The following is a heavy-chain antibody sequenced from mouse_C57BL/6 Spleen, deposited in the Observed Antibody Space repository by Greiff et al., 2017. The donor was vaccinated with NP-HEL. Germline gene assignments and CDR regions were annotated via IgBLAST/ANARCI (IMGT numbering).Heavy chain of an antibody. CDR1: GFTFSSYT. J-gene: IGHJ1*03. V-gene: IGHV5-9*01. Sequence: EVNVVESGGGLVKPGGSLKLSCAASGFTFSSYTMSWVRQTPEKRLEWVATISGGGGNTYYPDSVKGRFTISRDNAKNPLYLQMSSLRSEDTALEYCARHDYYGSSWYFDVWGTGTTVTVSS. CDR3: ARHDYYGSSWYFDV. D-gene: IGHD1-1*01. CDR2: ISGGGGNT.